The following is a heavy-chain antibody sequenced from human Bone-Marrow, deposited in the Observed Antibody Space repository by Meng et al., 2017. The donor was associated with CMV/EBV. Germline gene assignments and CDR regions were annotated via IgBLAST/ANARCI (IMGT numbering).Heavy chain of an antibody. D-gene: IGHD5-12*01. CDR3: ARDRSGDSGYPSYFDY. CDR1: GGSVSSDSYH. Sequence: SETLSLTCIVSGGSVSSDSYHWNWIRQSPGKGLEWIGQTVYGGSTNYNPSLKSRLTISIDTSKNQFSLKLSSVTAADTAVYYCARDRSGDSGYPSYFDYWGQGTLVTVSS. J-gene: IGHJ4*02. CDR2: TVYGGST. V-gene: IGHV4-61*01.